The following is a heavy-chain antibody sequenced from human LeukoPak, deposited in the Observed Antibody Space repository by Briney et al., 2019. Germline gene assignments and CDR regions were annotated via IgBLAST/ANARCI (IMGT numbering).Heavy chain of an antibody. CDR2: ITGGGSGI. Sequence: GGSLRLSCAASGFTFSNYAMSWVRQAPGKGLEWVSAITGGGSGIYYADSMKSRFTISRDNSKNTLYLQINSLRAEDTAVYYCAKGGDYDVWLGYFAPDYWGQGTLVPV. V-gene: IGHV3-23*01. D-gene: IGHD3-3*01. CDR1: GFTFSNYA. CDR3: AKGGDYDVWLGYFAPDY. J-gene: IGHJ4*02.